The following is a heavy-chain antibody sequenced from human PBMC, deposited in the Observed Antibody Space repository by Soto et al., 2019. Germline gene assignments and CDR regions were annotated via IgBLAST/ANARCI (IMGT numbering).Heavy chain of an antibody. Sequence: QVQLVQSGAEVKKPGSSVKVSCKASGGTFSTYGINWVRLAPGQGLEWMGWIIPKFGTTKNAQKFPGRVTITADESTNTAYMELKYLSSEDTDVYFCARELDPYYGGNSLSLDYWGQGTLDTVSS. V-gene: IGHV1-69*13. CDR1: GGTFSTYG. CDR2: IIPKFGTT. J-gene: IGHJ4*02. D-gene: IGHD4-17*01. CDR3: ARELDPYYGGNSLSLDY.